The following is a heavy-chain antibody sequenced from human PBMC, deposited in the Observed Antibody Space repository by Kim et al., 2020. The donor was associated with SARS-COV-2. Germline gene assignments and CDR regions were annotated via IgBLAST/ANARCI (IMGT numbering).Heavy chain of an antibody. CDR3: AKVGMFFASSWYGGQPWFDP. CDR1: GFTFSSYA. J-gene: IGHJ5*02. Sequence: GGSLRLSCAASGFTFSSYAMSWVRQAPGKGLEWVSGISGSGYSTYYADSVKGRFTISRDNSKNTLYLQMNSLRAEDTAVYYCAKVGMFFASSWYGGQPWFDPWGQGTLVTVSS. D-gene: IGHD6-13*01. CDR2: ISGSGYST. V-gene: IGHV3-23*01.